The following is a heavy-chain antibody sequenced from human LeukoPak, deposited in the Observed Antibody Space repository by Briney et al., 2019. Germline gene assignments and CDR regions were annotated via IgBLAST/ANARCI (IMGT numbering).Heavy chain of an antibody. CDR3: ARDYSQTLRYFDWLFTADWYFDL. CDR1: GFTFSSYW. D-gene: IGHD3-9*01. V-gene: IGHV3-7*03. J-gene: IGHJ2*01. Sequence: GGSLRLSCAASGFTFSSYWMSWVRQAPGKGLEWVANIKQDGSEKYYVDSVKGRFTISRDNAKNSLYLQMNSLGAEDTAVYYCARDYSQTLRYFDWLFTADWYFDLWGRGTLVTVSS. CDR2: IKQDGSEK.